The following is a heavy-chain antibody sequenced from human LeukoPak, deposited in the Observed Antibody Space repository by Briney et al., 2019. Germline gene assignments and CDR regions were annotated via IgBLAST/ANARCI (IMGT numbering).Heavy chain of an antibody. D-gene: IGHD1-26*01. CDR2: ISSSSSYI. J-gene: IGHJ2*01. CDR3: ARDRWEPLRYWYFDL. CDR1: GFTFSSYS. Sequence: PGGSLRLSCGASGFTFSSYSMNWVRQAPGKGLEWVSSISSSSSYIYYADSVKGRFTISRDNAKNSLYLQMNSLRAEDTAVYYCARDRWEPLRYWYFDLWGRGTLVTVSS. V-gene: IGHV3-21*01.